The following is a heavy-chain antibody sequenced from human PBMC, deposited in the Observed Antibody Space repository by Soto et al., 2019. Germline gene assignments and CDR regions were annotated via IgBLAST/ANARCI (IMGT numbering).Heavy chain of an antibody. J-gene: IGHJ6*02. CDR2: ISYDGSNK. Sequence: QVQLVESGGGVVQPGRSLRLSCAASGFTFSSYAMHWVRQAPGKGLEWVAVISYDGSNKYYADSVKGRFTISRDNSKNTQYLQMNSLRAEDTAVYYCARVGTGTTGMDVWGQGTTVTVSS. CDR3: ARVGTGTTGMDV. CDR1: GFTFSSYA. D-gene: IGHD1-1*01. V-gene: IGHV3-30-3*01.